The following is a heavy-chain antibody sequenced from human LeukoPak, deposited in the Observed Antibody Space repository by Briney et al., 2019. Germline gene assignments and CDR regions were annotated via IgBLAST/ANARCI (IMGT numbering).Heavy chain of an antibody. J-gene: IGHJ4*02. Sequence: GGSLRLSCAASGFTFSSYWMNWVRQAPGKGLEWVSTISVGGDRTLYADSVKGRFTISRDTSKNTLFLQMNSLRGEDTAVYYCAKDSGSYRKYYFDYWGQGTLVTVSS. D-gene: IGHD1-26*01. CDR3: AKDSGSYRKYYFDY. CDR1: GFTFSSYW. V-gene: IGHV3-23*01. CDR2: ISVGGDRT.